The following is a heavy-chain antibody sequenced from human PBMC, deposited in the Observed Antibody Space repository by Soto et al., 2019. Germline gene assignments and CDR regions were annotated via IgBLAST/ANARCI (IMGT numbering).Heavy chain of an antibody. J-gene: IGHJ4*02. CDR3: VVVVVAAPY. CDR1: GFTFSGSA. CDR2: IRSKANNYAT. D-gene: IGHD2-15*01. Sequence: EVQLVESGGGLVQPGGSLKLSCAASGFTFSGSAMHWVRQASGKGLEWVGRIRSKANNYATAYAASVKGRFTISRDDSKNTAYLQMNSLKTEDTAVYYCVVVVVAAPYWGQGTLVTVSS. V-gene: IGHV3-73*02.